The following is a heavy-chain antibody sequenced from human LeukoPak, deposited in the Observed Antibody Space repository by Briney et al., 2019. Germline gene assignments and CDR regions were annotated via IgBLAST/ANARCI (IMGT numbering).Heavy chain of an antibody. V-gene: IGHV3-30-3*01. CDR3: AREGTTVTTGDY. CDR1: GFTFSSYA. D-gene: IGHD4-17*01. CDR2: ISYDGSNK. Sequence: GGSLRLSCAASGFTFSSYAMHWARQAPGKGLEWVAVISYDGSNKYYADSVKGRFTISRDNSKNTLYLQMNSLRAEDTAVYYCAREGTTVTTGDYWGQGTLVTVSS. J-gene: IGHJ4*02.